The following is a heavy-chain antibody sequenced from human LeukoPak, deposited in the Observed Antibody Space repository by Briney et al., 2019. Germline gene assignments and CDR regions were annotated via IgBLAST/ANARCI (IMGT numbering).Heavy chain of an antibody. CDR3: ARAKGYSSGWYTNAEYFQH. CDR1: GGSISSYY. Sequence: SETLSLTCTVSGGSISSYYWSWIRQPAGKGLEWIGRIYTSGSTNYNPSFKSRVTMSVDTSKNQFSLKLSSVTAADTAVYYCARAKGYSSGWYTNAEYFQHWGQGTLVTVSS. CDR2: IYTSGST. D-gene: IGHD6-19*01. J-gene: IGHJ1*01. V-gene: IGHV4-4*07.